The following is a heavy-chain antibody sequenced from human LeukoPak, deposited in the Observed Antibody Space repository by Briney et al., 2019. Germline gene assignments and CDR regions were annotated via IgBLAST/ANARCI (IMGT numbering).Heavy chain of an antibody. Sequence: GESLKISCKGSGYSFSTYWIGWVRQMPGKGREWGGFISPGDSDTRYSPSIQGQVTISADKYISSPYLQWSSLKASDTAMYYCAKVVELAPLTGDSYTYSYHMDVWGKGTAVTVSS. J-gene: IGHJ6*03. D-gene: IGHD5-24*01. V-gene: IGHV5-51*01. CDR3: AKVVELAPLTGDSYTYSYHMDV. CDR2: ISPGDSDT. CDR1: GYSFSTYW.